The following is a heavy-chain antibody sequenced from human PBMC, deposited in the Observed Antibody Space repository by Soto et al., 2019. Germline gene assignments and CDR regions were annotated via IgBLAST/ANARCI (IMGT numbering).Heavy chain of an antibody. CDR2: ISYDGNNK. J-gene: IGHJ6*02. CDR3: ARGAEYQVLSRDYFYGVDV. V-gene: IGHV3-30*03. CDR1: TFTLSTYG. Sequence: QVHLVESGGGVVQPGRSLRLSCAASTFTLSTYGMHWVRQAPGKGLEWVAVISYDGNNKYYADSVKGRFTISRDNSRNTLSLQMNSLTTEDTAVYYCARGAEYQVLSRDYFYGVDVWGRGIMVTVPS. D-gene: IGHD2-2*01.